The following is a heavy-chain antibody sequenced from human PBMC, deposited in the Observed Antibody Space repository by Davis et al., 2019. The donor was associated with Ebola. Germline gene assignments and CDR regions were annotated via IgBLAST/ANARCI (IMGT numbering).Heavy chain of an antibody. CDR1: GFSLRTSGMC. CDR2: IDSDDDK. V-gene: IGHV2-70*11. Sequence: SGPTLVTPTQTLTLTCTFSGFSLRTSGMCVSWIRQPTGNALEWPARIDSDDDKYYITSLKTRPTLSKDTSKNQVVLTMTNMDPVDTATYYCARIQRYYDCWSGYYTAYYGMDVWGQGTTVTVSS. CDR3: ARIQRYYDCWSGYYTAYYGMDV. D-gene: IGHD3-3*01. J-gene: IGHJ6*02.